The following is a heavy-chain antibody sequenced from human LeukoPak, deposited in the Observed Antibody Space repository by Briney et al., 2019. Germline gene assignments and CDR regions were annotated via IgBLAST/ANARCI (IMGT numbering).Heavy chain of an antibody. CDR2: THYSGNT. V-gene: IGHV4-39*07. D-gene: IGHD4-17*01. CDR1: GDSISNSTYY. Sequence: SETLSLTCTVSGDSISNSTYYWGWIRQPPGKGLEWIGTTHYSGNTYYNPSLKSRVTISLDTSKNQFSLRLNSVTAADTVVYYCAREGAYRTYGDYSPFDFWGQGTLVTVSS. CDR3: AREGAYRTYGDYSPFDF. J-gene: IGHJ5*01.